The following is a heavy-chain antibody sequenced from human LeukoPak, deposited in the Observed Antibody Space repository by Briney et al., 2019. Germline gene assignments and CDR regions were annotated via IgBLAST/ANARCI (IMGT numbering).Heavy chain of an antibody. CDR1: GGSISNSNYY. Sequence: PSETLSLTCTVSGGSISNSNYYWGWIRQPPGKGLEWIGSIYYSGSTYYNPSLKSRVTISVDTSKNQFSLKVTSVTAADTAVYYCARQEEYYASGSYFDYWGQGTLVTVSS. CDR2: IYYSGST. CDR3: ARQEEYYASGSYFDY. D-gene: IGHD3-10*01. J-gene: IGHJ4*02. V-gene: IGHV4-39*01.